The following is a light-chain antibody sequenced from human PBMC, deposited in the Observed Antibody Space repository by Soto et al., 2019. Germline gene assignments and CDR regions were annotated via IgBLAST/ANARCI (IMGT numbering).Light chain of an antibody. J-gene: IGLJ3*02. Sequence: QPVLTQSPSASASLGASVKLTCTLSSGHSSYAIAWHQQRPEKGPRYLMNLNSDGSHSKGDGIPDRFSGSSSGAERYLTISSLQSEDEADYYCQTWDTGIRVFGGGTKLTVL. V-gene: IGLV4-69*01. CDR1: SGHSSYA. CDR3: QTWDTGIRV. CDR2: LNSDGSH.